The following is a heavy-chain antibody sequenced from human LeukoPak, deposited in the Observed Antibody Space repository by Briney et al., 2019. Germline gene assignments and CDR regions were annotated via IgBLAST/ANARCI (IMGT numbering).Heavy chain of an antibody. V-gene: IGHV4-38-2*01. CDR3: ARLGSHYGSGFD. J-gene: IGHJ4*02. CDR1: GYSISSGYY. D-gene: IGHD3-10*01. CDR2: IYHSGST. Sequence: SETLSLTCAVSGYSISSGYYWGWIRQPPGKGLEWIGSIYHSGSTCYNPSLKSRVTISVDTSKNQFSLKLSSVTAADTAVYYCARLGSHYGSGFDWGQGTLVTVSS.